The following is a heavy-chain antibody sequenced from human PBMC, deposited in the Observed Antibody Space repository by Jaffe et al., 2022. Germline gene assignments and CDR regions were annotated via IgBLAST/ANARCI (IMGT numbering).Heavy chain of an antibody. J-gene: IGHJ4*02. CDR3: ARQYSSGWGLSSLYYFDY. Sequence: QVQLQESGPGLVKPSETLSLTCAVSGYSISSGYYWGWIRQPPGKGLEWIGSIYHSGSTYYNPSLKSRVTISVDTSKNQFSLKLSSVTAADTAVYYCARQYSSGWGLSSLYYFDYWGQGTLVTVSS. CDR1: GYSISSGYY. D-gene: IGHD6-19*01. CDR2: IYHSGST. V-gene: IGHV4-38-2*01.